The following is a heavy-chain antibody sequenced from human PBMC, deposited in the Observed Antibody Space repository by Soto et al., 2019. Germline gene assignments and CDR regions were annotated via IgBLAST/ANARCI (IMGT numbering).Heavy chain of an antibody. CDR2: INAHNGNT. D-gene: IGHD3-16*02. Sequence: QVQLVQSGAEVKKPGASVKVSCKASGYTFTNYGISWVRQAPGQGLEWLGWINAHNGNTNCAQKLQGRVTMTTDKSTSTAYMVMRTLGSDGTAVYSCERFLPPLAPWGQGTLVTVYS. CDR1: GYTFTNYG. CDR3: ERFLPPLAP. J-gene: IGHJ5*02. V-gene: IGHV1-18*01.